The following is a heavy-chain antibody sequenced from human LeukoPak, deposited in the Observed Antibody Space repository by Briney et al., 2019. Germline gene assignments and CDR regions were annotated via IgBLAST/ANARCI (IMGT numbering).Heavy chain of an antibody. J-gene: IGHJ4*02. CDR2: IYSGGST. D-gene: IGHD3-9*01. CDR1: GFTVSYNY. CDR3: ASTPPRYLGYFDY. Sequence: GGSLRLSCAASGFTVSYNYVSWVRQAPGEGLEWVSVIYSGGSTYYADSVKGRFTISRDNSKNTLYFQMNSLRAEDTAVYYCASTPPRYLGYFDYWGQGTLVTVSS. V-gene: IGHV3-53*01.